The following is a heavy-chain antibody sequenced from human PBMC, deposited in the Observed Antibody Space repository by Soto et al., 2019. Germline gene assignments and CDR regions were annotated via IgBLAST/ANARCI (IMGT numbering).Heavy chain of an antibody. J-gene: IGHJ6*02. CDR1: GFTFSSYA. CDR3: ARDRGIPTYYYGMDV. Sequence: GGSLRLSCAASGFTFSSYAMHWVRQAPGKGLEWVAVISYDGSNKYYADSVKGRFTISRDNSKNTLYLQMNSLRAEDTAVYYCARDRGIPTYYYGMDVWGQGTTVTVSS. D-gene: IGHD6-13*01. CDR2: ISYDGSNK. V-gene: IGHV3-30-3*01.